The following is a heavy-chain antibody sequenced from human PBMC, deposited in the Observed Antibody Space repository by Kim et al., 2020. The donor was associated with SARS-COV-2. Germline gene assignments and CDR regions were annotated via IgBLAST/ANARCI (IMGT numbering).Heavy chain of an antibody. V-gene: IGHV3-74*01. D-gene: IGHD2-15*01. J-gene: IGHJ5*02. Sequence: GGSLRLSCAASGFTFNSYWMQWVRQAPGKWLVWVSRINSEGSTTRYAGSVKGRFSISRDNAKNILYLQMNSLRAEDTAVYFCARDPTYCSGGSCYSNGFDPWGQGTLVTVSS. CDR3: ARDPTYCSGGSCYSNGFDP. CDR1: GFTFNSYW. CDR2: INSEGSTT.